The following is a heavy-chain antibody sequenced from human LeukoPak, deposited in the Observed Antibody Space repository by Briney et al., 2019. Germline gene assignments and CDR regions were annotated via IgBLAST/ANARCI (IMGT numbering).Heavy chain of an antibody. CDR1: GYSISSGYY. V-gene: IGHV4-38-2*01. CDR3: ARQGDYDFWSGYYHRYFDY. J-gene: IGHJ4*02. D-gene: IGHD3-3*01. Sequence: PSETLSLTCAVSGYSISSGYYWGWIRQPPGKGLEWIGSIYHSGSTYYNPSLKSRVTISVDTSKNQFSLKLSSVTAADTAVYYCARQGDYDFWSGYYHRYFDYWGQGTLVTVSS. CDR2: IYHSGST.